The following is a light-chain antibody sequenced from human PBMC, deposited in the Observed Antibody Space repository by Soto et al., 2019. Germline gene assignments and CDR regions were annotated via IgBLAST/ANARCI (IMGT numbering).Light chain of an antibody. Sequence: SYELTQPPSVSVSPGQTASITCSGDKLGDKYTCWYHQKPGQSPVLIIYQDDKRPSGIPERFSGSNSGNRATLTISGTQAMDEAYYYCQAWDSSAVLFGGGTKLTVL. CDR1: KLGDKY. CDR2: QDD. V-gene: IGLV3-1*01. CDR3: QAWDSSAVL. J-gene: IGLJ2*01.